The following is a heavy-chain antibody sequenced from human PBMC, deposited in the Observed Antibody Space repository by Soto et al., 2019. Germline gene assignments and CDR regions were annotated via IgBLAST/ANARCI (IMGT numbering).Heavy chain of an antibody. J-gene: IGHJ6*02. CDR1: GGSISSGDYY. D-gene: IGHD5-18*01. CDR2: IYYSGST. CDR3: ARSIDQLWLFAAPRPEYGMDV. Sequence: PSETLSLTCTVSGGSISSGDYYWSWIRQPPGKGLEWIGYIYYSGSTYYNPSLKSRVTISVDTSKNQFSLKLSSVTAADTAVYYCARSIDQLWLFAAPRPEYGMDVWGQGTTVTVSS. V-gene: IGHV4-30-4*01.